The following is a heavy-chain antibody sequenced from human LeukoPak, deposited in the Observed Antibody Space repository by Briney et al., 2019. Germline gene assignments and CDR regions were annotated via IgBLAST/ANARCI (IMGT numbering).Heavy chain of an antibody. D-gene: IGHD5-18*01. CDR3: ARVDTAMVIDY. CDR2: IIPILGIA. CDR1: GYTFTSYG. J-gene: IGHJ4*02. V-gene: IGHV1-69*04. Sequence: SVKVSCKASGYTFTSYGISWVRQAPGQGLEWMGRIIPILGIANYAQKLQGRVTITEDKSTSTAYMELSSLRSEDTAVYYCARVDTAMVIDYWGQGTLVTVSS.